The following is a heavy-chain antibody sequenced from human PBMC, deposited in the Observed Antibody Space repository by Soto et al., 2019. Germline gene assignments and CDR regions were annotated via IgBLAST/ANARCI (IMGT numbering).Heavy chain of an antibody. D-gene: IGHD6-13*01. CDR3: AKGRSRRWEPYYYYGMDV. CDR2: IRGSGASR. CDR1: GFTFSSYA. Sequence: GGSLRLSCAASGFTFSSYAMSWVRQAPGKGLGWVSVIRGSGASRYKDYSVNVRVTISSHNAKNTLYLQMNSMRAEDAAIYDCAKGRSRRWEPYYYYGMDVWGQGTPVTVSS. V-gene: IGHV3-23*01. J-gene: IGHJ6*02.